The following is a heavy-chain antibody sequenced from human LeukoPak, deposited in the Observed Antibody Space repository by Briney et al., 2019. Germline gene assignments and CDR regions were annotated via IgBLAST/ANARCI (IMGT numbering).Heavy chain of an antibody. CDR2: INHSGST. J-gene: IGHJ6*02. D-gene: IGHD2-2*01. Sequence: SETLSLTCAVYGGSFSGYYWSWIRQPPGKGLEWIGEINHSGSTNYNPSLKSRVTISVDTSKNQFSLKLSPVTAADTAVYYCARGRYCSSTSCYYYYYGMDVWGQGTTVTVSS. CDR1: GGSFSGYY. CDR3: ARGRYCSSTSCYYYYYGMDV. V-gene: IGHV4-34*01.